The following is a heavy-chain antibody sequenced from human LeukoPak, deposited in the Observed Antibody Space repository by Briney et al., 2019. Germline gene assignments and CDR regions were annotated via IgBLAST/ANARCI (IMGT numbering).Heavy chain of an antibody. D-gene: IGHD5-12*01. CDR3: ARDFSSGRWVHSGYLY. Sequence: GGSLRLSCAASGFTFSSYAMSWVRQAPGKGLEWVSTISGRGDSTYYADSVKGRFTISRDNSKNTLYLQMNSLRAEDTAVYYCARDFSSGRWVHSGYLYWGQGTLVTVSS. CDR2: ISGRGDST. CDR1: GFTFSSYA. J-gene: IGHJ4*02. V-gene: IGHV3-23*01.